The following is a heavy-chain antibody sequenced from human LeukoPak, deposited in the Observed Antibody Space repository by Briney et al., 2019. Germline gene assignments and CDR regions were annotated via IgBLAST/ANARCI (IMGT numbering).Heavy chain of an antibody. CDR3: AKDCSSTSCYRSFEY. V-gene: IGHV3-23*01. J-gene: IGHJ4*02. CDR1: GFTFSSYA. CDR2: ISGSGGST. Sequence: GGSLRLSCAASGFTFSSYAMSWVRQAPGKGLEWVSAISGSGGSTYYADSVKGRFTISRDNSKNTLYPQMNSLRAEDTAVYYCAKDCSSTSCYRSFEYWGQGTLVTVSS. D-gene: IGHD2-2*01.